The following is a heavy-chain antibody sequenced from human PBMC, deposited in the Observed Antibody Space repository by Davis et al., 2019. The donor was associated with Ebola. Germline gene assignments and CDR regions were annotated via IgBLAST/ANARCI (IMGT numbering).Heavy chain of an antibody. V-gene: IGHV4-59*01. J-gene: IGHJ4*02. CDR1: GGSISSYY. Sequence: MPSETLSLTCTVSGGSISSYYWSWIRQPPGKGLEWIGYIYYSGSTNYNPSLKSRVTISVDTSKNQFSLKLSSVTAADTAVYYCARADANYDYVWGSYRYVVRGGNFDYWGQGTLVTVSS. D-gene: IGHD3-16*02. CDR2: IYYSGST. CDR3: ARADANYDYVWGSYRYVVRGGNFDY.